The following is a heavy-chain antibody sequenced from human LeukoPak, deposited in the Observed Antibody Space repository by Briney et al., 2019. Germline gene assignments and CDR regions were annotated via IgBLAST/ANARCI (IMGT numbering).Heavy chain of an antibody. CDR2: ISGSGDST. CDR1: GFTLSSYA. V-gene: IGHV3-23*01. J-gene: IGHJ3*02. CDR3: AKEITMIVVAPEAFDI. D-gene: IGHD3-22*01. Sequence: AGGSLRLSCAASGFTLSSYAMSWVRQAPGKGLEWVSAISGSGDSTYYADSVKGRFTISRDNSKNTLYLQMNSLRAEDTAIYYCAKEITMIVVAPEAFDIWGQGTMVTVSS.